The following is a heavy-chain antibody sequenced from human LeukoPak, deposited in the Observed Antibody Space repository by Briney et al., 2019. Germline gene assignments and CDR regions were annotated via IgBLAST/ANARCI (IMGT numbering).Heavy chain of an antibody. CDR1: GLTLSSNS. CDR3: ARRAGAYSHPYDY. J-gene: IGHJ4*02. V-gene: IGHV3-53*01. Sequence: GGSLRLSCTVSGLTLSSNSMSWVRQAPGKGLEWVSFIYSGGNTHYSDSLKGRFTISRDNSKNTLYLQMNSMRVEDTAVYYCARRAGAYSHPYDYWGQGTLVTVSS. CDR2: IYSGGNT. D-gene: IGHD4/OR15-4a*01.